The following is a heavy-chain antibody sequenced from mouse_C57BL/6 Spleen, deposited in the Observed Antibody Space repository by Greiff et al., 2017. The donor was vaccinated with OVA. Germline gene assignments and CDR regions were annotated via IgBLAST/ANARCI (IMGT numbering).Heavy chain of an antibody. CDR1: GYTFTSYT. V-gene: IGHV1-4*01. CDR3: ARGALRGYFDV. Sequence: QVQLQQSGAELARPGASVKMSCKASGYTFTSYTMHWVKQRPGQGLEWIGYINPSSGYTKYNQKFKDKATLTADKSSSTAYMQLSSLTSEDSAVYYCARGALRGYFDVWGTGTTVTVSS. D-gene: IGHD3-1*01. J-gene: IGHJ1*03. CDR2: INPSSGYT.